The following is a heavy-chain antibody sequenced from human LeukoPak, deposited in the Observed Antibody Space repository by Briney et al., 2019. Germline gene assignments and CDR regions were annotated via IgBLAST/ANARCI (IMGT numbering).Heavy chain of an antibody. J-gene: IGHJ4*02. CDR3: AKDRAKYDYVWGSYRSAVDY. V-gene: IGHV3-30-3*01. CDR1: GFTFSSYA. D-gene: IGHD3-16*02. Sequence: GRSLRLSCAASGFTFSSYAMHWVRQAPGKGLEWVAVISYDGSNKYYADSVKGRFTISRDNSKNTLYLQMNSLRAEDTAVYYCAKDRAKYDYVWGSYRSAVDYWGQGTLVTVSS. CDR2: ISYDGSNK.